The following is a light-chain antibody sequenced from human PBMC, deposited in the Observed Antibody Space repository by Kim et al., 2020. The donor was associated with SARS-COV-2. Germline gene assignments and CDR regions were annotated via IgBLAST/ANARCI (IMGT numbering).Light chain of an antibody. Sequence: ALGQTARISCGGKSIGGASVPWYQQQQDQAPVLVMYYDRDRPSGIPERFSGSKSENAATLTISRVGAGDEADYYCQVWDTDTDHYVFGTGTKVTVL. CDR2: YDR. V-gene: IGLV3-21*01. J-gene: IGLJ1*01. CDR3: QVWDTDTDHYV. CDR1: SIGGAS.